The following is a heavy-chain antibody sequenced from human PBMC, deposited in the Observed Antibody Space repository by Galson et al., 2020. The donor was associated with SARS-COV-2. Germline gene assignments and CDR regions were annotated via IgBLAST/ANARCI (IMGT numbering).Heavy chain of an antibody. Sequence: ASVNVSCKASGYTFTSYGISWVRQPPAHGLEWMGWISAYNGNTNYAQQLQGKVTMTTDTSTSTAYMELRSLRSDDTAVYYCAREAPRYNWNNDAFDIWGQGTMVTVSS. CDR3: AREAPRYNWNNDAFDI. D-gene: IGHD1-20*01. CDR1: GYTFTSYG. CDR2: ISAYNGNT. V-gene: IGHV1-18*01. J-gene: IGHJ3*02.